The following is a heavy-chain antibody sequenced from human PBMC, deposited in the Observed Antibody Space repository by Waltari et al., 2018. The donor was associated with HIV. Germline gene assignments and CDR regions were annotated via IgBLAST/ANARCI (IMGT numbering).Heavy chain of an antibody. Sequence: QVQLVQSGSELKKPGASVKVSCKASGYTFTSNAINWVRQAPGQGPEWMGWINTNTGNPTYAQDVIGRFVFSLDTSVSTAFLQISSLKPEDTAVYYCARSTKKTVVTISYWWFDLWGRGTLVTVSS. J-gene: IGHJ2*01. CDR3: ARSTKKTVVTISYWWFDL. CDR1: GYTFTSNA. D-gene: IGHD3-3*01. V-gene: IGHV7-4-1*02. CDR2: INTNTGNP.